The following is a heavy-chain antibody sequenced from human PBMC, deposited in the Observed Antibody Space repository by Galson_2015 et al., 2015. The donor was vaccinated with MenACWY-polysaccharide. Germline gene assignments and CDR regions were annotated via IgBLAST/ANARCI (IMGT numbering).Heavy chain of an antibody. CDR1: GYTFTSYD. V-gene: IGHV1-8*01. D-gene: IGHD6-19*01. CDR2: MNPNSGNT. Sequence: SVKVSCKASGYTFTSYDINWVRQSTGQGLQWMGWMNPNSGNTGYAQDFQGRVTMTGNTSISTAYMELNSLRSEDTAVYYCASTKAGTHYFEYWGQGTLLTVSS. J-gene: IGHJ4*02. CDR3: ASTKAGTHYFEY.